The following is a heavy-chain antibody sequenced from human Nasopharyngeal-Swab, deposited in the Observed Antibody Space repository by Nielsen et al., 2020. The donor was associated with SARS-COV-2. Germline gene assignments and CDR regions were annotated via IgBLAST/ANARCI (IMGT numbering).Heavy chain of an antibody. D-gene: IGHD3-10*01. V-gene: IGHV2-70*11. CDR3: ARSPRGRGGMPSYYYMDV. J-gene: IGHJ6*03. CDR2: IDWDYGK. Sequence: WIRQPPGKALEGLSRIDWDYGKDYSTSLMTRLTISKDTSKNQVVLTMTNMDPVDTATYYFARSPRGRGGMPSYYYMDVWGHGTTVTVSS.